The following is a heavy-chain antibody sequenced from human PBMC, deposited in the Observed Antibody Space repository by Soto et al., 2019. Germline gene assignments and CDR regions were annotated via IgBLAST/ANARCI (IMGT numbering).Heavy chain of an antibody. Sequence: ASVKVSCKASGYTFTSYAMHWVRQAPGQRLEWMGWINAGNGNTKYSQKFQGRVTITRDTSASTAYMELRSLRSDDTAVYYCARDYYGSGSYIRFDYWGQGTLVTVSS. CDR2: INAGNGNT. J-gene: IGHJ4*02. CDR1: GYTFTSYA. CDR3: ARDYYGSGSYIRFDY. V-gene: IGHV1-3*01. D-gene: IGHD3-10*01.